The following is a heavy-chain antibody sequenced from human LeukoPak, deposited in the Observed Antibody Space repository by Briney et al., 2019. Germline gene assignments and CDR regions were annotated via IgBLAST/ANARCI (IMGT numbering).Heavy chain of an antibody. J-gene: IGHJ4*02. Sequence: GRSLRLSCAASGFTFSSYAMHWGRQAPGKGLEWVAVISYDGSNKYYADSVKGRFTISRDNSKNTLYLQMNSLRAEDTAVYYCARDTRRGYSYGYLDYWGQGTLVTVSS. D-gene: IGHD5-18*01. CDR1: GFTFSSYA. CDR3: ARDTRRGYSYGYLDY. CDR2: ISYDGSNK. V-gene: IGHV3-30-3*01.